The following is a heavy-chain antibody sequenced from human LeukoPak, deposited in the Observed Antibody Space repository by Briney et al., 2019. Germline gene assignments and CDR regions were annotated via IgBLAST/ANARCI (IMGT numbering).Heavy chain of an antibody. CDR2: ISSSSSTI. J-gene: IGHJ3*02. CDR1: GFTFSSCS. CDR3: ARDLSLGSRGAFDI. V-gene: IGHV3-48*04. Sequence: GGSLRLSCAASGFTFSSCSMNWVRQAPGKGLEWVSYISSSSSTIYYADSVKGRFTISRDNAKNSLYLQMNSLRAEDTAVYYCARDLSLGSRGAFDIWGQGTMVTVSS. D-gene: IGHD2-2*01.